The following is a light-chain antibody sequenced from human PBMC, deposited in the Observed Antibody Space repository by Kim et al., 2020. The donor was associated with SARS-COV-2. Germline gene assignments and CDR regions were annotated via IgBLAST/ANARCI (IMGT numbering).Light chain of an antibody. CDR2: RDS. CDR1: SLGSKI. V-gene: IGLV3-9*01. Sequence: LGHTARITWGGNSLGSKIVHWYQREPGQSPVLVICRDSSRPSGIPELFSGSNSGNTATLTISRVQAGDEADYYCQVWDSSTAFYVFGTGTKVTVL. CDR3: QVWDSSTAFYV. J-gene: IGLJ1*01.